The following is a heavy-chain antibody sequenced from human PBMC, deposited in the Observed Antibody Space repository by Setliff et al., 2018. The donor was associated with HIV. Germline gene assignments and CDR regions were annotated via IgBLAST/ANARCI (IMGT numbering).Heavy chain of an antibody. CDR3: ARHANYDFWSGYWGYYFDY. J-gene: IGHJ4*02. CDR2: IYHSGNT. D-gene: IGHD3-3*01. CDR1: GGFISTGGYS. Sequence: SETLSLTCTVSGGFISTGGYSWSWIRQPPGKGLEWIGYIYHSGNTYYNPSLKSRVSISVDRSKNHFSLKLSSVTAADTAVYYCARHANYDFWSGYWGYYFDYWGQGTLVTVSS. V-gene: IGHV4-30-2*01.